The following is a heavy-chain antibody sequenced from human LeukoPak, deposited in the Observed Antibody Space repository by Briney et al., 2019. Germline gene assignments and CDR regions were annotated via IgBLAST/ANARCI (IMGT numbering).Heavy chain of an antibody. Sequence: KPSETLSLTCSVSGGSINSYFWSWIRQPPRKGLEWVGYISDNGSTNYNPSLKSRLALSVDTSKNQFSLKLSSVTAADTAVYYCARADKKYYDFWSGYSDSGYYFDYWGQGTLVTVSS. CDR2: ISDNGST. CDR3: ARADKKYYDFWSGYSDSGYYFDY. V-gene: IGHV4-59*01. D-gene: IGHD3-3*01. J-gene: IGHJ4*02. CDR1: GGSINSYF.